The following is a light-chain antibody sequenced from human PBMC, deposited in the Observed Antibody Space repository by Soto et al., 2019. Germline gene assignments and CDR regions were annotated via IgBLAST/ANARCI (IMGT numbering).Light chain of an antibody. CDR3: QQYYSSPLT. CDR1: QSVLYSSNNKNY. Sequence: DIVMTQSPDSLAVSLGERATINCKSSQSVLYSSNNKNYLTWYQQKPGQPPKLLIYWASTREFGLPDRFSGSGSGTNFTLTISSLQAEDVAVYYCQQYYSSPLTFGGGTKVEIK. CDR2: WAS. J-gene: IGKJ4*01. V-gene: IGKV4-1*01.